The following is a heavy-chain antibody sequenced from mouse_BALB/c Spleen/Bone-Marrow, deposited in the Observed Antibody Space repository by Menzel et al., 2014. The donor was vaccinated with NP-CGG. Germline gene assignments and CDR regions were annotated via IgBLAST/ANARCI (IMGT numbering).Heavy chain of an antibody. V-gene: IGHV5-9-2*01. J-gene: IGHJ3*01. D-gene: IGHD2-4*01. CDR3: ARHAYYDQTEVSFVC. CDR1: GFSFSNYG. Sequence: DVMLVESGGGLVKSGGSLKLSCAASGFSFSNYGMSWLRQTPEKRLEWVATISGDGRYTFYSDSMKGRFTISRDNAKNNLYLQLSGLRSEDTALYYCARHAYYDQTEVSFVCWGQGTLVTVSA. CDR2: ISGDGRYT.